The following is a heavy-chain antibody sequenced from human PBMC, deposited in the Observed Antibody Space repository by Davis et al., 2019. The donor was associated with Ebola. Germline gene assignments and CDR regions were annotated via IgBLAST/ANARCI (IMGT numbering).Heavy chain of an antibody. CDR3: ARVNQLLCPFATNYFDF. V-gene: IGHV4-31*02. CDR1: GDSINSSGYY. J-gene: IGHJ4*02. Sequence: SETLSLTCNVSGDSINSSGYYWAWIRQHPGKGLEWIGPIYYNGNTHYSPSLTSRITISVDTIKNQFSLKLTSVTAADTAVYYCARVNQLLCPFATNYFDFWGQGTLVTVSS. CDR2: IYYNGNT. D-gene: IGHD2-2*01.